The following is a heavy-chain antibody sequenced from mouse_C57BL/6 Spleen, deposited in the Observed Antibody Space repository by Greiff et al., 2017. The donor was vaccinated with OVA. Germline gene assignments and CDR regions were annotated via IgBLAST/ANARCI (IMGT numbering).Heavy chain of an antibody. CDR1: GFNIKNTY. V-gene: IGHV14-3*01. D-gene: IGHD1-1*01. Sequence: EVMLVESVAELVRPGASVKLSCTASGFNIKNTYMHWVKQRPEQGLEWIGRIDPANGNTKYAPKFQGKATITADTSSNTAYLQLSSLTSEDTAIYYCAKGGITTVVTGDFDVWGTGTTVTVSS. J-gene: IGHJ1*03. CDR2: IDPANGNT. CDR3: AKGGITTVVTGDFDV.